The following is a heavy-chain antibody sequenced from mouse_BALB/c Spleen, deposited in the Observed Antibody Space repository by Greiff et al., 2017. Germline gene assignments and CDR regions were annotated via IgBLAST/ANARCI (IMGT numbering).Heavy chain of an antibody. V-gene: IGHV1S56*01. J-gene: IGHJ1*01. CDR3: SRSVLLRSYWYFDV. Sequence: QVQLQQSGPELVKPGASVRISCKASGYTFTSYYIHWVKQRPGQGLEWIGWIYPGNVNTKYNEKFKGKATLTADKSSSTAYMQLSSLTSEDSAVYFCSRSVLLRSYWYFDVWGAGTTVTVAS. CDR1: GYTFTSYY. CDR2: IYPGNVNT. D-gene: IGHD1-1*01.